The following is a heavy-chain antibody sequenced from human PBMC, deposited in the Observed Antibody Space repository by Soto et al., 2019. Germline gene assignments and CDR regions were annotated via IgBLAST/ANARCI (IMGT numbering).Heavy chain of an antibody. CDR1: GYTFTSYG. CDR2: ISAYNGNT. CDR3: ARVSDSSGYYDAFDI. J-gene: IGHJ3*02. D-gene: IGHD3-22*01. Sequence: GASVKVSCKASGYTFTSYGISWVRQAPGQGLEWMGWISAYNGNTNYAQKLQGRVTMTTDTSTSTAYMELRSLRSDDTAVYYCARVSDSSGYYDAFDIWGQGTMLTVSS. V-gene: IGHV1-18*01.